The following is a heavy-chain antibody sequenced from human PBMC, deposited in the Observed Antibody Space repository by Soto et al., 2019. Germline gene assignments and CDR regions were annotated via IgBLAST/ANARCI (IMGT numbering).Heavy chain of an antibody. CDR1: GFTFSNAW. CDR3: TTDNPLSAPLEWLFNYGMDV. J-gene: IGHJ6*02. V-gene: IGHV3-15*01. Sequence: GGSLRLSCAASGFTFSNAWMSWVRQAPGKGLEWVGRIKSKTDGGTTDYAAPVKGRFTISRDDSKNTLYLQMNSLKTEDTAVYYCTTDNPLSAPLEWLFNYGMDVWGQGTTVTVSS. D-gene: IGHD3-3*01. CDR2: IKSKTDGGTT.